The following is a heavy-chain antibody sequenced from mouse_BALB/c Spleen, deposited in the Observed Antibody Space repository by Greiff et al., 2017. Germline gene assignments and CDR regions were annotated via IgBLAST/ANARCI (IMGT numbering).Heavy chain of an antibody. J-gene: IGHJ3*01. CDR1: GYTFTSYV. V-gene: IGHV1-14*01. Sequence: EVHLVESGPELVKPGASVKMSCKASGYTFTSYVMHWVKQKPGQGLEWIGYINPYNDGTKYNEKFKGKATLTSDKSSSTAYMELSSLTSEDSAVYYCARQATSGSTPFAYWGQGTLVTVSA. CDR2: INPYNDGT. D-gene: IGHD6-1*01. CDR3: ARQATSGSTPFAY.